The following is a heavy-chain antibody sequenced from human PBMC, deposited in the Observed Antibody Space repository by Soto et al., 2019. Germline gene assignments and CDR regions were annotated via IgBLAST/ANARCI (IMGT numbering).Heavy chain of an antibody. D-gene: IGHD6-13*01. Sequence: PSETLSLTCTVSGGSISSYYWSWIRQPPGKGLEWIGYIYYSGSTNYNPSLKSRVTISVDTSKNTLYLQMNSLRAEDTAVYYCAKSGIAAAGLGGYYYYYGMDVWGQGTTVTVSS. V-gene: IGHV4-59*12. CDR3: AKSGIAAAGLGGYYYYYGMDV. CDR2: IYYSGST. CDR1: GGSISSYY. J-gene: IGHJ6*02.